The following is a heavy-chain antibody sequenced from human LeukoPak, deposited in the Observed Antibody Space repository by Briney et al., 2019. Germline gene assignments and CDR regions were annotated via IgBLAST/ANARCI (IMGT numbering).Heavy chain of an antibody. CDR1: GFTFSDYY. Sequence: GGSLRLSCAASGFTFSDYYMSWIRQAPGKELEWVSYISSSSSHTNYADSVKGRFTISRDNAKNSLYLQMNSLRAEDTAVYYCAKDSGYLDYWGQGTLVTVSS. J-gene: IGHJ4*02. V-gene: IGHV3-11*06. CDR3: AKDSGYLDY. D-gene: IGHD6-13*01. CDR2: ISSSSSHT.